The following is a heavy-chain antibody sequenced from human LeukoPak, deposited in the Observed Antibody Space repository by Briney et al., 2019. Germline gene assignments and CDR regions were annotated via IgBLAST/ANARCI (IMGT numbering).Heavy chain of an antibody. D-gene: IGHD2-2*01. J-gene: IGHJ4*02. V-gene: IGHV4-39*01. Sequence: PSETLSLTCTVSGGSISSSSYSWGWIRQPPGKGLEWIGSIYYSGSTYYNPSLKSRVTISVDTSKNQFSLKLSSVTAADTAVYYCASFDCSSTSCYGPHWGQGTLVTVSS. CDR2: IYYSGST. CDR3: ASFDCSSTSCYGPH. CDR1: GGSISSSSYS.